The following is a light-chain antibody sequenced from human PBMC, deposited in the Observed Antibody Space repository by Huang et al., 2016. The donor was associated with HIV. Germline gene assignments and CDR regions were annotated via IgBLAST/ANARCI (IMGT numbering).Light chain of an antibody. V-gene: IGKV1-6*02. CDR2: ASS. CDR1: QDITND. J-gene: IGKJ1*01. Sequence: AIQLTQSPSSLSASVGDRVTITCRASQDITNDLGWYQQKPGKAPKLLISASSTLPSGVPSRVSGRGSGTDFTLTISSLQPEDFATYFCLQDFTYPRTFGQGTRVEI. CDR3: LQDFTYPRT.